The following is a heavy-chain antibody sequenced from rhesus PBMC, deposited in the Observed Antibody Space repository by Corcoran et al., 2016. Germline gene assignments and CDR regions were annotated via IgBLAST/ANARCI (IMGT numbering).Heavy chain of an antibody. CDR3: ARRRGIAAFDY. CDR1: GFSISTSGMG. J-gene: IGHJ4*01. Sequence: QVTLKESGPALVKPTQTLTLTCTFSGFSISTSGMGVGWIRQPPGKALEWLALIYWDDDKYYRTSLQSRLTISKDTSKNQVVLTMTNMDPVDTATYYCARRRGIAAFDYWGQGVLVTVSS. CDR2: IYWDDDK. V-gene: IGHV2-174*01. D-gene: IGHD6-13*01.